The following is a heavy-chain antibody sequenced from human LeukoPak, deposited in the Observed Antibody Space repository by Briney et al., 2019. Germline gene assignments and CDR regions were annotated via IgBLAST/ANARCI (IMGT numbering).Heavy chain of an antibody. CDR1: GGSVSSGSYY. V-gene: IGHV4-61*01. J-gene: IGHJ6*02. CDR2: IYYSGST. CDR3: ARDSYYDFWSGSTEYYYYGMDV. D-gene: IGHD3-3*01. Sequence: KPSETLSLTYTVSGGSVSSGSYYWSWIRQPPGKGLEWIGYIYYSGSTNYNPSLKSRVTISVDTSKNQFSLKLSSVTAADTAVYYCARDSYYDFWSGSTEYYYYGMDVWGQGTTVTVSS.